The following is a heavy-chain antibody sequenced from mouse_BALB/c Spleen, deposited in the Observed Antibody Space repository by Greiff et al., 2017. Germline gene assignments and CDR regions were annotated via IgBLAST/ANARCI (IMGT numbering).Heavy chain of an antibody. CDR1: GFTFSSYG. D-gene: IGHD1-1*01. CDR3: ARHGSSSYFDY. CDR2: ISSGGSYT. J-gene: IGHJ2*01. V-gene: IGHV5-6*01. Sequence: EVQLQESGGDLVKPGGSLKLSCAASGFTFSSYGMSWVRQTPDKRLEWVATISSGGSYTYYPDSVKGRFTISRDNAKNTLYLQMSSLKSEDTAMYYCARHGSSSYFDYWGQGTTRTVSS.